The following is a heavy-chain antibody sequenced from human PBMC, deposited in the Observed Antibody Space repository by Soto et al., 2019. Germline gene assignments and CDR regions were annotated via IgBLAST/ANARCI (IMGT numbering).Heavy chain of an antibody. CDR2: ISGSGGST. V-gene: IGHV3-23*01. D-gene: IGHD6-13*01. CDR3: AKDPRHSSPNWFDP. J-gene: IGHJ5*02. Sequence: GGSLRLSCAASCFTFSGYAISWVRQAPGKGLEWVSAISGSGGSTYYADSVKGRFTISRDKSKSTLYLQMNSLRAEDTAVYYCAKDPRHSSPNWFDPWGQGTLVTVS. CDR1: CFTFSGYA.